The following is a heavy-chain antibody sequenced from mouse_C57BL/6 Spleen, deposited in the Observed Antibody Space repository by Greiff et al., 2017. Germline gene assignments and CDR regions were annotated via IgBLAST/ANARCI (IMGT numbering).Heavy chain of an antibody. CDR1: GYTFTDYE. Sequence: VQLQESGAELVRPGASVTLSCKASGYTFTDYEMHWVKQTPVHGLEWIGAIDPETGGTAYNQKFKGKAILTADKSSSTAYTELRSLTSEDSAVYYCTRAITTVHFDVWGTGTTVTVSS. CDR2: IDPETGGT. CDR3: TRAITTVHFDV. D-gene: IGHD1-1*01. J-gene: IGHJ1*03. V-gene: IGHV1-15*01.